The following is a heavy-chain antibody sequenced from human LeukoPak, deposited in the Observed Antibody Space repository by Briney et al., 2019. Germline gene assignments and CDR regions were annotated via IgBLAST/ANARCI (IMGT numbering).Heavy chain of an antibody. CDR1: GFTFSSYA. J-gene: IGHJ3*01. Sequence: GRSLRLSCAASGFTFSSYAMTCGREAPGKGVEGVSGIGGSGSGTYYADSAKGRVTIPREYSKNTLYLQMNSLRAEDTAGYYFARERYFDWLGLADDALALWRRGTMVRVSS. V-gene: IGHV3-23*01. CDR2: IGGSGSGT. D-gene: IGHD3-9*01. CDR3: ARERYFDWLGLADDALAL.